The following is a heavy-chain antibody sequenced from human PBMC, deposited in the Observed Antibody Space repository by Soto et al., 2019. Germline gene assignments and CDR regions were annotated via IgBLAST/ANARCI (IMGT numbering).Heavy chain of an antibody. D-gene: IGHD6-13*01. CDR3: TGDNIAAAGPPGYYYYGMDV. CDR1: GFTFSSYA. V-gene: IGHV3-23*01. CDR2: ISGRGGST. J-gene: IGHJ6*02. Sequence: EVQLLESGGGLVQPGGSLRLSCAASGFTFSSYAMSWVRQAPGKGLEWVSAISGRGGSTYYADSVKGRFTISRDNSKNTLYLQISSLRAEGTAVYYCTGDNIAAAGPPGYYYYGMDVWGQGTTVTVSS.